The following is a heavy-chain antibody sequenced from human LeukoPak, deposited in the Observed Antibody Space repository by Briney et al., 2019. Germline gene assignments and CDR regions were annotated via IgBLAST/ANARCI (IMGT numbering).Heavy chain of an antibody. CDR1: GGSITNSSYY. D-gene: IGHD3-22*01. Sequence: PSETLSLTCSVSGGSITNSSYYWGWIRQPPGKGLEWIGSMYYSGSTYYNPSLKSRVTISVDTSKNQFSLKLSSVTAADTAMYYCARSYYYDSTGPAEYFQHWGQGTLVTVSS. CDR3: ARSYYYDSTGPAEYFQH. V-gene: IGHV4-39*07. J-gene: IGHJ1*01. CDR2: MYYSGST.